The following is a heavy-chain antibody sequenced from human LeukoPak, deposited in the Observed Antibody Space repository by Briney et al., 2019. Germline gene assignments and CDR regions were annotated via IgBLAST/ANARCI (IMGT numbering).Heavy chain of an antibody. CDR2: IYTSGST. Sequence: SETLSLTCTVSGGSISSGSYYWGWIRQTAGKGLEWIGRIYTSGSTNYNPSLKSRVTISVDTSKNQFSLKLSSVTAADTAVYYCAGLAGTTKYYYMDVWGKGTTVTVSS. J-gene: IGHJ6*03. CDR1: GGSISSGSYY. CDR3: AGLAGTTKYYYMDV. V-gene: IGHV4-61*02. D-gene: IGHD4-17*01.